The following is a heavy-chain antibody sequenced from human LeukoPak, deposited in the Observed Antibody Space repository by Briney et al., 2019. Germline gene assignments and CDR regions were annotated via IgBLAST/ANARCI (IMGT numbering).Heavy chain of an antibody. Sequence: PGGSLRLSRAASGFTFSSYAMSWVRQAPGKGLEWVSAISGSGGSTYYADSVKGRFTISRDNSKNTLYLQMNSLRAEDTAVYYCAKEGMYYDFWSGYYSTGGLDYWGQGTLVTVSS. CDR1: GFTFSSYA. V-gene: IGHV3-23*01. CDR2: ISGSGGST. CDR3: AKEGMYYDFWSGYYSTGGLDY. J-gene: IGHJ4*02. D-gene: IGHD3-3*01.